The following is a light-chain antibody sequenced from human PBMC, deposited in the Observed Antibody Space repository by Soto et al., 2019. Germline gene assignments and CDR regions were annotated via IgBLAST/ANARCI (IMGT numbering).Light chain of an antibody. CDR3: QSYDSGLSGSGWV. CDR1: SSNIGAGYD. CDR2: GNT. Sequence: QSVLTQPPSVSGAPGQRVTISCTGSSSNIGAGYDVHWYQQLPGTAPKLLIYGNTNRPSGVPDRFSGSKSGASASLAITGLQAEDEADYYCQSYDSGLSGSGWVFGGGTKLTVL. V-gene: IGLV1-40*01. J-gene: IGLJ3*02.